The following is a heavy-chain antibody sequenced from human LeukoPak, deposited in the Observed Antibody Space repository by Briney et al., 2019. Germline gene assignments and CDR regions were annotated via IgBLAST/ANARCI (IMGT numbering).Heavy chain of an antibody. CDR2: MNPNRGNT. D-gene: IGHD3-16*02. V-gene: IGHV1-8*01. J-gene: IGHJ4*02. CDR3: ARAFSYDYVWGSYRSHEHLPDY. Sequence: ASVKVSCKASGYIFTSYDINWVRQATGQGLEWMGWMNPNRGNTGYAQKFQGRVTVTRNTSISTAYMELSRLRSEDTAVYYCARAFSYDYVWGSYRSHEHLPDYWGQGTLVTVSS. CDR1: GYIFTSYD.